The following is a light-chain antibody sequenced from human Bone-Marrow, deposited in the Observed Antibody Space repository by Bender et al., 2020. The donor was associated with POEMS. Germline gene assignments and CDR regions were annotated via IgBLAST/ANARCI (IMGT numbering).Light chain of an antibody. V-gene: IGLV2-11*01. CDR2: DVS. J-gene: IGLJ2*01. CDR1: SSDVGSYDY. Sequence: QSALTQPRSVSGSPGQSVTISCTGSSSDVGSYDYVSWYQQHPGKVPKLILYDVSNRPSGVSDRFSGSKSGNTASLTISGLQAEDEAAYFCSSFTVSSTYVVFGGGTKLTVL. CDR3: SSFTVSSTYVV.